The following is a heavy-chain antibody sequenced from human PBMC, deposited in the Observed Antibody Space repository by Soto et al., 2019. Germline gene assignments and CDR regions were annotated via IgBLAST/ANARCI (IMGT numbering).Heavy chain of an antibody. CDR3: AREGSIARNYYYGMDV. J-gene: IGHJ6*02. V-gene: IGHV5-51*01. CDR2: IYPGDSDT. Sequence: GESLTISCTGSGYSFTGYWIGWVRQMPGKGLEWMGIIYPGDSDTRYSPSFQGQVTISADKSISTAYLQWSSLKASDTAMYYCAREGSIARNYYYGMDVWGQGTTVTVSS. CDR1: GYSFTGYW. D-gene: IGHD6-6*01.